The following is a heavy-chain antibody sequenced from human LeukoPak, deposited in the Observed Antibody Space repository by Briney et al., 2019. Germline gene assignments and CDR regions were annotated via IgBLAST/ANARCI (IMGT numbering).Heavy chain of an antibody. D-gene: IGHD3-9*01. CDR1: GYSFTSYW. J-gene: IGHJ4*02. CDR2: IYPGDSDT. CDR3: ARSPHILTGENFDY. Sequence: GESLKISCKGSGYSFTSYWIGWVRQMPGKGLEWMGIIYPGDSDTRYSPSFQGQVTISADTSISTAYMHLSRLRSADTAVYYCARSPHILTGENFDYWGQGTLLTVSS. V-gene: IGHV5-51*01.